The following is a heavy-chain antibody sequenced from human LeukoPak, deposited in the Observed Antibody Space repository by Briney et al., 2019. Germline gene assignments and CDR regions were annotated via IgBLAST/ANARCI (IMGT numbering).Heavy chain of an antibody. CDR1: GYTFTDYY. J-gene: IGHJ3*02. CDR3: ARDWSTTVTTRYSGSFDAFDI. D-gene: IGHD4-17*01. Sequence: ASVKVSCKASGYTFTDYYMHWVRQAPGQGLEWMGWINSNSGGTNYAQKFQGRVTLTRDTSINTAYMELNRLRSDDTAVYYCARDWSTTVTTRYSGSFDAFDIWGQGTMVTVSS. V-gene: IGHV1-2*02. CDR2: INSNSGGT.